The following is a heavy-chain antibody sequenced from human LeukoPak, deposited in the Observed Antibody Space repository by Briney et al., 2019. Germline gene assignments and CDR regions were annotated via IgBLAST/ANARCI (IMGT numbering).Heavy chain of an antibody. J-gene: IGHJ4*02. CDR3: ASRRTAYCGGDCPEGY. D-gene: IGHD2-21*02. CDR2: IKQDGSEK. V-gene: IGHV3-7*01. Sequence: GGSLRLSCAASGFTFSSYWMSWVRQAPGKGLEWVANIKQDGSEKYNVDSVKGRFTISRDNAKNSLYLQMNSLRAEDTAVYYCASRRTAYCGGDCPEGYWGQGTLVTVSS. CDR1: GFTFSSYW.